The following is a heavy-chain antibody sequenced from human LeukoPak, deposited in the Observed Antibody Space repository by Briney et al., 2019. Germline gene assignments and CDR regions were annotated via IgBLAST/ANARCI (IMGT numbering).Heavy chain of an antibody. D-gene: IGHD6-13*01. CDR2: IYYSGST. V-gene: IGHV4-30-4*01. J-gene: IGHJ4*02. CDR3: ATRIAAAGVFDY. Sequence: PSETLSLTCTVSGGSISSGDYYWSWIRQPPGKGLEWIGYIYYSGSTYYNPSLKSRVTISADTPKNQFFLKLSSVTAADTAVYYCATRIAAAGVFDYWGQGTLVTVSS. CDR1: GGSISSGDYY.